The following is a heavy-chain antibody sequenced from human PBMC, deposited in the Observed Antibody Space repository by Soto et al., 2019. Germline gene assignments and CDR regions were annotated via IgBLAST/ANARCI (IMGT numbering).Heavy chain of an antibody. Sequence: QITLKESGPTLVKPTQTLTLTCTFSGFSLSTSGVGVGWIRQPPGKALEWLALIYWDNDERYSPSLKSRVTIXKXXSKNEVVLTMTNMDPVDTGTYYCAHKGGRGAAMDVWGQGAAITVSS. V-gene: IGHV2-5*02. J-gene: IGHJ6*02. CDR2: IYWDNDE. CDR1: GFSLSTSGVG. CDR3: AHKGGRGAAMDV. D-gene: IGHD2-15*01.